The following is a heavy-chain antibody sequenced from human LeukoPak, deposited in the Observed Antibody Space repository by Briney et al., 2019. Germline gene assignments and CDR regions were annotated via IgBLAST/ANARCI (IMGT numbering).Heavy chain of an antibody. CDR2: IYYSGST. D-gene: IGHD2-15*01. V-gene: IGHV4-59*12. CDR3: ARDSVAARGYYYYGMDV. J-gene: IGHJ6*02. Sequence: SETLSLTCTVSGGSISSYYWSWIRQPPGKGLEWIGYIYYSGSTNYNPSLKSRVTISVDKSKNQFSLKLSSVTAADTAVYYCARDSVAARGYYYYGMDVWGQGTTVTVSS. CDR1: GGSISSYY.